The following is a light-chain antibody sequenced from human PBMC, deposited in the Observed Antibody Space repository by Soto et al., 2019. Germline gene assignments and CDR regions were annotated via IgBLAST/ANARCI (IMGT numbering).Light chain of an antibody. CDR2: ETS. J-gene: IGKJ2*01. Sequence: EIVVTQFPATLSVSPGERATLSCRTSQSVSTHLAWFQQRPGQAPRLLIYETSTGATGVPARFTGSGSETEFTLTISSLQSEDFAVYYCQQYHIWYTFGQGTELEIK. V-gene: IGKV3-15*01. CDR3: QQYHIWYT. CDR1: QSVSTH.